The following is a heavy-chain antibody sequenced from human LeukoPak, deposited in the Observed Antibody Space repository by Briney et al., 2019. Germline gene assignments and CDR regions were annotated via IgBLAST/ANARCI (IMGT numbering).Heavy chain of an antibody. CDR1: GFTVSSDF. CDR2: IYIGGST. D-gene: IGHD6-13*01. J-gene: IGHJ4*02. CDR3: ARDIAAAGIFNY. V-gene: IGHV3-66*01. Sequence: PGGSLRLSCAASGFTVSSDFMSWVRQAPGKGLEWVSVIYIGGSTYYADSVKGRFTISRDNSKNTLYLHMNSLRAEDTAVYYCARDIAAAGIFNYWGQGTLVTVSS.